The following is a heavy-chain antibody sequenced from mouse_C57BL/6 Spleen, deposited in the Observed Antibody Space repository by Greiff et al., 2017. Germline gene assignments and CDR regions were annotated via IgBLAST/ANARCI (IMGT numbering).Heavy chain of an antibody. CDR3: ARKIYYDYDVFSYAMDY. CDR1: GFTFSDYG. CDR2: ISSGSSTI. D-gene: IGHD2-4*01. Sequence: EVQGVESGGGLVKPGGSLKLSCAASGFTFSDYGMHWVRQAPEKGLEWVAYISSGSSTIYYADTVKGRFTISRDNAKNTLFLQMTRLRSEDTAMYYCARKIYYDYDVFSYAMDYWGQGTSVTVSS. V-gene: IGHV5-17*01. J-gene: IGHJ4*01.